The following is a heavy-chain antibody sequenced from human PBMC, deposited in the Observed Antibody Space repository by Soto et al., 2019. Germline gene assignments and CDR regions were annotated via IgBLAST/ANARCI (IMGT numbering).Heavy chain of an antibody. Sequence: PGGSLRLSCAASGFTFSSYSMNWVRQAPGKGLEWVSYISSSGSTIYYADSVKGRFTISRDNAKNSLYLQMNSLRAEDTAVYYCARDSYGDYTKDYWGQGTLVTVSS. D-gene: IGHD4-17*01. CDR3: ARDSYGDYTKDY. CDR1: GFTFSSYS. V-gene: IGHV3-48*01. J-gene: IGHJ4*02. CDR2: ISSSGSTI.